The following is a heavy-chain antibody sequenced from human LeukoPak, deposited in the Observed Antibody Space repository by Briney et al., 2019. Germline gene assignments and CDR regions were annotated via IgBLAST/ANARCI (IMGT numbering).Heavy chain of an antibody. D-gene: IGHD3-22*01. CDR3: AKAPDSSGYNAFDI. Sequence: PGGSLRLSCAASGFTFSSYAMHWVRQAPGKGLEWVAVISYDGSNKYYADSVKGRFTISRDNSKNTLYLQMNSLRAEDTAVYYCAKAPDSSGYNAFDIWGQGTMVTVSS. V-gene: IGHV3-30-3*01. J-gene: IGHJ3*02. CDR1: GFTFSSYA. CDR2: ISYDGSNK.